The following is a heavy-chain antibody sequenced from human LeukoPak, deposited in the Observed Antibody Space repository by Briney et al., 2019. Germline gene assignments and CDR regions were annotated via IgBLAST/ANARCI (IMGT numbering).Heavy chain of an antibody. D-gene: IGHD1-7*01. Sequence: SQTLSLTCTVSGGSISSGDYYWSWIRQPPGKGLEWIGYIYYSGSTYYNPSLKSRVTISVDTSKNQFSLKLSSVTAADTAVYYCARDASELELQAFDIRGQGTMVTVSS. CDR2: IYYSGST. J-gene: IGHJ3*02. V-gene: IGHV4-30-4*08. CDR3: ARDASELELQAFDI. CDR1: GGSISSGDYY.